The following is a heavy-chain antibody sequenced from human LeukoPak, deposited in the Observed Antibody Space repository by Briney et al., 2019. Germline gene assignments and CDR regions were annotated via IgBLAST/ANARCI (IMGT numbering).Heavy chain of an antibody. CDR1: GGSITSNSYY. J-gene: IGHJ4*02. D-gene: IGHD2-2*01. Sequence: ETLSLTCALSGGSITSNSYYCGWVPQPPGKGLEWIGDMDYSGSTYYHPSLKSRVTISVDTSKNQFSLKLSSVTAADTAVYYCARGLLGYCSSTSCGTVDYWGQGTLVTVSS. CDR3: ARGLLGYCSSTSCGTVDY. CDR2: MDYSGST. V-gene: IGHV4-39*01.